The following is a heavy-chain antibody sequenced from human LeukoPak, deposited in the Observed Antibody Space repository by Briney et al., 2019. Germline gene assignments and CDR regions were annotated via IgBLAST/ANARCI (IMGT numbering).Heavy chain of an antibody. V-gene: IGHV4-39*07. D-gene: IGHD6-6*01. Sequence: PSETLSLTCTVSGGSISSSSYYWGWIRQPPGKGLEWIGSIYYSGSTYYNPSLKSRVTISVDTSKNQFSLKLSSVTAADTAVYYCAGSSSSTGYYYYYYMDVWGKGTTVTVSS. CDR2: IYYSGST. CDR1: GGSISSSSYY. J-gene: IGHJ6*03. CDR3: AGSSSSTGYYYYYYMDV.